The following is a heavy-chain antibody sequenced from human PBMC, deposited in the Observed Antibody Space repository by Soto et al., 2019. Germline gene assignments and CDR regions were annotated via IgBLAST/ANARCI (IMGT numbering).Heavy chain of an antibody. CDR1: GFTFSSYG. CDR2: IWYDGSNK. CDR3: ARDTVTDYYYYYGMDV. Sequence: GGSLRLSCAASGFTFSSYGMHWVRQAPGKGLEWVAVIWYDGSNKYYADSVKGRFTISRDNSKNTLYLQMNSLRAEDTAVYYCARDTVTDYYYYYGMDVWGQGTTVTVS. J-gene: IGHJ6*02. V-gene: IGHV3-33*01. D-gene: IGHD4-4*01.